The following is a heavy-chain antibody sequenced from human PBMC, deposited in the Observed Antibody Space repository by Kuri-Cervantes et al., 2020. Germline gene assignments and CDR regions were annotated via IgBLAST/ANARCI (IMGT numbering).Heavy chain of an antibody. J-gene: IGHJ5*02. V-gene: IGHV3-21*01. CDR2: ISSSSSYI. D-gene: IGHD3-22*01. CDR3: ARGSYYYDSSGFTA. CDR1: GFTFSSYS. Sequence: GESLKISCKGSGFTFSSYSMNWVRQAPGKGLEWVSSISSSSSYIYYADSVKGRFTISRENAKNSLYLQMNSLRAGDTAVYYCARGSYYYDSSGFTAWGQGTLVTVSS.